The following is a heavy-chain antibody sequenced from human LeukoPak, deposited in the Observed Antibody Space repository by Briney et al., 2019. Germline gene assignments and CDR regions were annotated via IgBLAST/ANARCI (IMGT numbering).Heavy chain of an antibody. Sequence: WASVKVSCKASGGTFSSYAISWVRQAPGQGLEWMGGILPIFGTTNYAQKFQARVTITADESTSTAYMEMSSLRSEDTAVYYCAKAEYSSPRGAFDIWGQGTMVTVSS. CDR2: ILPIFGTT. V-gene: IGHV1-69*13. CDR1: GGTFSSYA. J-gene: IGHJ3*02. D-gene: IGHD6-13*01. CDR3: AKAEYSSPRGAFDI.